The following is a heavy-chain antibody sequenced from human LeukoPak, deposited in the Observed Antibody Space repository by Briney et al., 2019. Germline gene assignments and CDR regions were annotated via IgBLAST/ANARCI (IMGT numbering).Heavy chain of an antibody. CDR2: VLYDGSNK. CDR1: GFTFTLYT. CDR3: VRDNYGGILDF. V-gene: IGHV3-30*04. Sequence: GRSLRLSCAASGFTFTLYTMHWVRQAPGKGLEWVAVVLYDGSNKYYADSVKGRFTLSRDNSKNTVPLQMNTLRADDTAVYYCVRDNYGGILDFWGQGTLVTVSS. D-gene: IGHD2-21*01. J-gene: IGHJ4*02.